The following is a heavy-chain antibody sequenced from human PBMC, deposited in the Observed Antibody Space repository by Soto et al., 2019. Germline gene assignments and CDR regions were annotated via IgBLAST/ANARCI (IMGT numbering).Heavy chain of an antibody. CDR2: IYYSGST. D-gene: IGHD4-17*01. Sequence: SEPLRLTWSVAGGTIGDYGWSWIRQTKGKGLEWIGYIYYSGSTNYNPSLKSRVTISVDTSKNQFSLKLSSVTAADTAVYYCAREVTMKGSKLPTRTFDYWGQGTLVTVSS. J-gene: IGHJ4*02. CDR1: GGTIGDYG. V-gene: IGHV4-59*01. CDR3: AREVTMKGSKLPTRTFDY.